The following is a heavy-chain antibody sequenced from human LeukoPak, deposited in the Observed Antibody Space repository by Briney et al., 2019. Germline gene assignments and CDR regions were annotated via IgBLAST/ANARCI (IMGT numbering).Heavy chain of an antibody. Sequence: SVKVSCKASGGTFSSYAISWVRQAPGQGLEWMGGIIPIFGTANYAQKFQGRVTITADKSTSTGYMELRSLRSDDTAVYYCARGATVRGGSMLHNWFDPWGQGTLVTVSS. D-gene: IGHD3-10*01. CDR3: ARGATVRGGSMLHNWFDP. CDR2: IIPIFGTA. CDR1: GGTFSSYA. J-gene: IGHJ5*02. V-gene: IGHV1-69*06.